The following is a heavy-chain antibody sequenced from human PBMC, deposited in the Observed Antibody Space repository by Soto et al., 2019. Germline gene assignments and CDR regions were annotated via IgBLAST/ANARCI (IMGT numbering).Heavy chain of an antibody. CDR2: ISGSGGST. D-gene: IGHD2-15*01. Sequence: GSLRLSCAASGFTFSSYAMSWFRQAPGKGLEWVSAISGSGGSTYYADSVKGRFTISRDNSKNTLYLQMNSLRAEDTAVYYCARGRGYCSGGSCDHWYFDLWGRGTLVTVSS. J-gene: IGHJ2*01. V-gene: IGHV3-23*01. CDR3: ARGRGYCSGGSCDHWYFDL. CDR1: GFTFSSYA.